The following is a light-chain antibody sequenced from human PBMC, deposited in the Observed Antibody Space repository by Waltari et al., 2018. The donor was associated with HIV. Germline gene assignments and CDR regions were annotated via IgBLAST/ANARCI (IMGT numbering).Light chain of an antibody. CDR2: EVS. V-gene: IGLV2-14*01. J-gene: IGLJ1*01. Sequence: QSALTQPASVSGSPGQSITISCTGTSSHVGAYNYVSWYQQHPGKAPKVMIYEVSNRPSGVSNRFSGSKSGNTASLSISGLQAEDEADYYCSSYTSSSTPYVFGTGTKVTVL. CDR3: SSYTSSSTPYV. CDR1: SSHVGAYNY.